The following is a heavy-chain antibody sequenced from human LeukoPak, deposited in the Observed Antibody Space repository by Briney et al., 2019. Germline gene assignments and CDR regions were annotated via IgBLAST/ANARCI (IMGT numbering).Heavy chain of an antibody. CDR1: GGSISGYY. V-gene: IGHV4-59*01. J-gene: IGHJ6*03. Sequence: SETLSLTCTVSGGSISGYYWSWIRQPPGKGLEWIGYIYYSGSTNYNPSLKSRVTISVDTSKNQFSLKLSSVTAADTAVYYCARASPDFWSGYYYYYYMDVWGKGTTVTVSS. D-gene: IGHD3-3*01. CDR2: IYYSGST. CDR3: ARASPDFWSGYYYYYYMDV.